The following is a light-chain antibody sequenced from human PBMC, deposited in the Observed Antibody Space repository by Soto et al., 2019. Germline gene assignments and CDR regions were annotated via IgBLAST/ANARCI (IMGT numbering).Light chain of an antibody. V-gene: IGKV1-5*01. Sequence: DIQMTQSPSTLSASVGDRVTITCRASRSISSWLAGYKQKAGKAPKLLIYDASSLESGGPSRLSGSGSGTEFTLTISGLQPDDFATYYCQQYNSFTWTFGQGTKVEIK. CDR3: QQYNSFTWT. J-gene: IGKJ1*01. CDR1: RSISSW. CDR2: DAS.